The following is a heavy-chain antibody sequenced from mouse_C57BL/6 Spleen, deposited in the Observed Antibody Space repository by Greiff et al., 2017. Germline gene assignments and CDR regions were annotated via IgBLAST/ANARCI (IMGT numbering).Heavy chain of an antibody. D-gene: IGHD2-1*01. J-gene: IGHJ3*01. CDR3: AVLYGNYAAWFAY. Sequence: VKLQESGPELVKPGASVKLSCKASGYTFTSSDINWVKQRPGQGLEWIGWIYPRDGSTKYTEKFKGKATLTVDTSSSTAYMELHSLTSEDSAVYFCAVLYGNYAAWFAYWGQGTLVTVSA. CDR1: GYTFTSSD. CDR2: IYPRDGST. V-gene: IGHV1-85*01.